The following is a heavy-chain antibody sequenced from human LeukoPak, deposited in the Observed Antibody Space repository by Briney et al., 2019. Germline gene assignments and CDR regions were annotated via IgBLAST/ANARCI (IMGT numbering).Heavy chain of an antibody. J-gene: IGHJ4*02. CDR1: GYTFTGYY. CDR2: INPNSGGT. Sequence: ASVKVSCKASGYTFTGYYMHWVRQAPGQGLEWMGWINPNSGGTNYAQKFQGRVTMARDASISTAYMELSRLRSDDTAVYYCASFIAAAESGDYWGQGTLVTVSS. CDR3: ASFIAAAESGDY. V-gene: IGHV1-2*02. D-gene: IGHD6-13*01.